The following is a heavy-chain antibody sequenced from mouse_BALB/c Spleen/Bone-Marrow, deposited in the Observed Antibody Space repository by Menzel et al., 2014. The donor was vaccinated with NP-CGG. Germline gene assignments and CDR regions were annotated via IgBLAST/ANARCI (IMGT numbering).Heavy chain of an antibody. CDR1: GFTFSSYT. Sequence: EVKLMESGGGLVQPGGSLKLSCAASGFTFSSYTMSWVRQTPEKRLEWVEYISMGGGSTYYPDTVKGRFTISRDNAKNTLYLQMSSLKSEDTAMYYCARHGYYGSRAMDYWGQGTSVTVSS. CDR2: ISMGGGST. CDR3: ARHGYYGSRAMDY. J-gene: IGHJ4*01. D-gene: IGHD1-1*01. V-gene: IGHV5-12-2*01.